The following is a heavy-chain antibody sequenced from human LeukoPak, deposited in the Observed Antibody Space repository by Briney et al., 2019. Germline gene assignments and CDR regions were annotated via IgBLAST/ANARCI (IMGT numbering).Heavy chain of an antibody. D-gene: IGHD6-19*01. CDR2: INHSGST. V-gene: IGHV4-34*01. CDR3: ARAPYRSGWYFY. Sequence: KPSETLSLTCAVYGGSFSGYYWSWIRQPPGKGLEWIGEINHSGSTNYNPSLKSRVTISVDTSKNQFSLKLSSVTAADTAVYYCARAPYRSGWYFYWGQGTLVTVSS. J-gene: IGHJ4*02. CDR1: GGSFSGYY.